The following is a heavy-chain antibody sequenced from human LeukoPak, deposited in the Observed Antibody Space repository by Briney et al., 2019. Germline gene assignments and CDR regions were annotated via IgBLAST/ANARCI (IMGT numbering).Heavy chain of an antibody. D-gene: IGHD3-10*01. CDR3: AGTYYYGSGSYYQGAFDI. CDR1: GGTFSSYA. V-gene: IGHV1-69*01. CDR2: IIPIFGTA. Sequence: SVKVSCKASGGTFSSYAISWVRQAPGQGLEWMGGIIPIFGTANYAQKFQGRVTITADESTSTAYMELSSLRSEDTAVYYCAGTYYYGSGSYYQGAFDIWGQGTMVTVSS. J-gene: IGHJ3*02.